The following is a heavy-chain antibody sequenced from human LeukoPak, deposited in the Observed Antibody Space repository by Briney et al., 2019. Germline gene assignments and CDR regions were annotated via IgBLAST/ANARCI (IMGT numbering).Heavy chain of an antibody. V-gene: IGHV3-7*01. Sequence: GGSLRLSCAASGFTFSSYWMSWVRQAPGKGLEWVANIKQDGSEKYYVDSVKGRFTISRDNAKNSLYLQMNSLRAEDTAVYYCARGGYCSSTSCQSKQEYFQHWGQGTLVTVSS. CDR2: IKQDGSEK. CDR1: GFTFSSYW. J-gene: IGHJ1*01. D-gene: IGHD2-2*01. CDR3: ARGGYCSSTSCQSKQEYFQH.